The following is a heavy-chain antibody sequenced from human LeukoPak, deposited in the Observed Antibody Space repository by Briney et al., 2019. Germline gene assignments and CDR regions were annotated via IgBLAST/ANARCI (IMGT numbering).Heavy chain of an antibody. J-gene: IGHJ6*02. Sequence: SETLSLTCTVSGGSISSGRYYWGWIRQSPERGLEWIGGVYYSGSTYYSPSLKSRITVSVDTSKNQFSLKLSSVSAADTARYYCARQFSSRDSFDYYYYVMDVWGQGTTVIVSS. CDR2: VYYSGST. V-gene: IGHV4-39*01. CDR1: GGSISSGRYY. D-gene: IGHD6-13*01. CDR3: ARQFSSRDSFDYYYYVMDV.